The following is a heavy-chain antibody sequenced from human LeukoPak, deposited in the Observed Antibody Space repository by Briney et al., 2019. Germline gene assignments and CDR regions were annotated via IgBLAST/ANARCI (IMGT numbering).Heavy chain of an antibody. Sequence: PSETLSLTCSVSGGSIRSSHYYWGWIRQPPGQGLEWIASVYYSGSTYYTPSLRSRVTISIGTSKNQFSLKLTSVTAADTAVFYCARQGGDNGYYYFDFWGQGTLVTVSS. CDR2: VYYSGST. D-gene: IGHD4-17*01. V-gene: IGHV4-39*01. CDR3: ARQGGDNGYYYFDF. J-gene: IGHJ4*02. CDR1: GGSIRSSHYY.